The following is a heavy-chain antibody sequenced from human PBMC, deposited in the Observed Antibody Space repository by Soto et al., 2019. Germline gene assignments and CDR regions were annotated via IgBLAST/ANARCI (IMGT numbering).Heavy chain of an antibody. CDR3: ARKGYCSSTSCYESYYYGMDV. CDR1: GGTFSSYA. J-gene: IGHJ6*02. D-gene: IGHD2-2*01. Sequence: SVKVSCKASGGTFSSYAISWVRQAPGQGLGWMGGIIPIFGTANYAQKFQGRVTITADKSTSTAYMELSSLRSEDTAVYYCARKGYCSSTSCYESYYYGMDVWGQGTTVTVSS. V-gene: IGHV1-69*06. CDR2: IIPIFGTA.